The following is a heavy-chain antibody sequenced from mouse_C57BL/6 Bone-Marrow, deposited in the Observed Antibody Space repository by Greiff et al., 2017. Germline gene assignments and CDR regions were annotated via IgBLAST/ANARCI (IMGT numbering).Heavy chain of an antibody. V-gene: IGHV14-4*01. CDR3: TTRTMGTDY. CDR2: IDPENGDT. Sequence: VQLQQSGAELVRPGASVKLSCTASGFNIKDDYMHWVKQRPEQGLEWIGWIDPENGDTAYASKFQGKATITADTSSNTAYLQLSSLTSEDTAVYYWTTRTMGTDYWGQGTTLTVSS. J-gene: IGHJ2*01. D-gene: IGHD2-14*01. CDR1: GFNIKDDY.